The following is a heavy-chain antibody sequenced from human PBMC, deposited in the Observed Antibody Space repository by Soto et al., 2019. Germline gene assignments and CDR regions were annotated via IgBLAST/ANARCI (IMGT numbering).Heavy chain of an antibody. D-gene: IGHD1-1*01. V-gene: IGHV3-30-3*01. CDR1: GLTFNMYA. Sequence: PGGSLRLSCAASGLTFNMYAFHWVRQAPGKGLEWLSVISYDGHEIHYADSVKGRFTISRDNAKNTLYLQMNILRVEDTAVYFCATAGNYRFDNWGLGTLVTVSS. CDR2: ISYDGHEI. CDR3: ATAGNYRFDN. J-gene: IGHJ4*02.